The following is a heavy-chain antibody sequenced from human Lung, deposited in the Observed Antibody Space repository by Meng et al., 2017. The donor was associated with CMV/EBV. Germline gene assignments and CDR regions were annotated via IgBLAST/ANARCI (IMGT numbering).Heavy chain of an antibody. V-gene: IGHV1-18*04. CDR1: GYSFNSYI. CDR3: ARISMIRGIVIRGWFDP. J-gene: IGHJ5*02. Sequence: ASVKVSCKAYGYSFNSYIISWVRQAPGQGLEWMGWVNSYTGDTDYAQQFQERITMTTDTSTTTVYMELRSLRTDDTAAYYCARISMIRGIVIRGWFDPWGQGTLVTVSS. D-gene: IGHD3-10*01. CDR2: VNSYTGDT.